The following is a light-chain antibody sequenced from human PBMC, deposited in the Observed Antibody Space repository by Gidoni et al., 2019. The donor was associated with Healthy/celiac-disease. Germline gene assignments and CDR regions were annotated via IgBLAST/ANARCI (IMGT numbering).Light chain of an antibody. V-gene: IGKV1-39*01. CDR2: AAS. CDR3: QQSYSTPET. Sequence: DIKLTQSPSPLSAAVGDRVTITSRASQRISSDVNWYQQKPGTAPKLLIYAASSLQSGVPSMFSGSGSGTDFTLTISSLQPEDFATYYCQQSYSTPETFGQGTKLEIK. CDR1: QRISSD. J-gene: IGKJ2*01.